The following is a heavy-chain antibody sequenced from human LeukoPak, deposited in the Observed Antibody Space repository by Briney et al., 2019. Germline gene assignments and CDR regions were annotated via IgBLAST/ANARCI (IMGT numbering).Heavy chain of an antibody. CDR3: ARVGYSGSYFDDY. J-gene: IGHJ4*02. V-gene: IGHV3-30*02. D-gene: IGHD1-26*01. CDR1: GFTFSSYE. CDR2: IRYDGSNK. Sequence: GSLRLSSAASGFTFSSYEMNWVRQAPGKGLEWVAFIRYDGSNKYYADSVKGRFTISRDNSKNTLYLQMNSLRAEDTAVYYCARVGYSGSYFDDYWGQGTLVTVSS.